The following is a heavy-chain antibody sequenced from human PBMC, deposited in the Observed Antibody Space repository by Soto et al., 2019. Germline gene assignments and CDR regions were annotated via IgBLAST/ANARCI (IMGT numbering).Heavy chain of an antibody. CDR2: INPNSGGT. D-gene: IGHD7-27*01. CDR3: ARGRDLNWGYDY. V-gene: IGHV1-2*04. CDR1: GYTFTGYY. J-gene: IGHJ4*02. Sequence: ASVKVSCKASGYTFTGYYMHWVRQAPGQGLEWMGWINPNSGGTNYAQKFQGWVTMTRDTSISTAYMELSRLRSDDTAVYYCARGRDLNWGYDYWGQGTLVTVSS.